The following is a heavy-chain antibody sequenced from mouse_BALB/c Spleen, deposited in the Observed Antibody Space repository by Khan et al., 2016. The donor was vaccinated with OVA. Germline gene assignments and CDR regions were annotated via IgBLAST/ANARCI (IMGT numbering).Heavy chain of an antibody. D-gene: IGHD1-1*01. CDR1: GYTFTSYW. V-gene: IGHV1-53*01. Sequence: QVQLKESGAELVRPGASVKLSCKASGYTFTSYWINWVKQRPGQGLEWIGEIDPGNGSTHYNEMFKGKATLTVDKSSSTAYILLSGLSYEASAVLVGTRAKNNSRAGSCLDYWGQGTTVTVSS. J-gene: IGHJ4*01. CDR3: TRAKNNSRAGSCLDY. CDR2: IDPGNGST.